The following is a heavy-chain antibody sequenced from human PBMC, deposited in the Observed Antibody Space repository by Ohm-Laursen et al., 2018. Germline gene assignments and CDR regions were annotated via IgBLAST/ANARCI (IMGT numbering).Heavy chain of an antibody. CDR2: IKQDGSEK. CDR3: GRGPRGINGGKSDR. D-gene: IGHD7-27*01. Sequence: GSLRLSCTASGFTFSSYWMTWVRQAPGKGLEWVANIKQDGSEKYYVASVKGRFTISRDNAKNSLYLQMSSLRVEDTAAYYCGRGPRGINGGKSDRWGQGTLVTVSS. CDR1: GFTFSSYW. J-gene: IGHJ5*02. V-gene: IGHV3-7*01.